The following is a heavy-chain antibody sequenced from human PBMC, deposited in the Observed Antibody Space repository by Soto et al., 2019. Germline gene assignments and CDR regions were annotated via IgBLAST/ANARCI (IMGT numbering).Heavy chain of an antibody. CDR1: GFTFSDYY. CDR3: ARDLVAGYSGYDFDY. J-gene: IGHJ4*02. Sequence: GGSLRLSCAASGFTFSDYYMSWIRQAPGKGLEWVSYISSSSSYTNYADSVKGRFTISRDKAKNQLYLQMNSLRAEDTAVYYCARDLVAGYSGYDFDYWGQGTLVTVSS. D-gene: IGHD5-12*01. V-gene: IGHV3-11*06. CDR2: ISSSSSYT.